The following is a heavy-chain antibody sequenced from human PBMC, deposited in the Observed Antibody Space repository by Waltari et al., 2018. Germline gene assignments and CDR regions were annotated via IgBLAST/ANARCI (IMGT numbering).Heavy chain of an antibody. V-gene: IGHV3-15*01. D-gene: IGHD1-26*01. J-gene: IGHJ4*02. CDR3: TIPSGTYDDY. Sequence: EIQLVESGGGLLEPGGSLRLSCAASGLTLANTWMSWVRPSPSKGREWVGRIRSKTDGGTIDYGAPVKGRFTISRDDSKNIVYLQLERLKSEDSGVYYCTIPSGTYDDYWGQGTLVTVSS. CDR2: IRSKTDGGTI. CDR1: GLTLANTW.